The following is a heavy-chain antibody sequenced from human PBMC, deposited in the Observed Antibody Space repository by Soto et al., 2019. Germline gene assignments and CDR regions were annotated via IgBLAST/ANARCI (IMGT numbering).Heavy chain of an antibody. V-gene: IGHV4-59*01. CDR2: IYYSGST. D-gene: IGHD1-1*01. Sequence: PSETLSLTCTVSGGSISDSYGSWIRQPPGKGLEWIGYIYYSGSTNYNPSLKSRVTISVDTSKNQFSLKLSSVTAADTAVYYCARGLSGGYMDVWGKGTTVTVSS. CDR3: ARGLSGGYMDV. J-gene: IGHJ6*03. CDR1: GGSISDSY.